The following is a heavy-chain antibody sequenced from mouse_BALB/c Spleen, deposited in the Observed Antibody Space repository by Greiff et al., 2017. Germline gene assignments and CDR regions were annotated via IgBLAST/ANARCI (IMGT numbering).Heavy chain of an antibody. J-gene: IGHJ4*01. CDR2: INPSSGYT. CDR3: ARWWDRYGAMDY. CDR1: GYTFTSYT. D-gene: IGHD2-14*01. V-gene: IGHV1-4*01. Sequence: QVHVKQSGAELARPGASVKMSCKASGYTFTSYTMHWVKQRPGQGLEWIGYINPSSGYTNYNQKFKDKATLTADKSSSTAYMQLSSLTSEDSAVYYCARWWDRYGAMDYWGQGTSVTVSS.